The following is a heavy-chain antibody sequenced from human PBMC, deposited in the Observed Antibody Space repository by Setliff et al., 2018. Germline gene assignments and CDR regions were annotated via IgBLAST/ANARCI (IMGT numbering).Heavy chain of an antibody. CDR1: GYTLTELS. Sequence: ASVKVSCKVSGYTLTELSMHWVRRAPGKGLEWMGGVDPEDGETIYAQKFQGRVTMTEDTSTDTAYMELSSLRSEDTAVYYCATGGLLWFGELSGGAFDIWGQGTMVTVSS. D-gene: IGHD3-10*01. CDR3: ATGGLLWFGELSGGAFDI. V-gene: IGHV1-24*01. CDR2: VDPEDGET. J-gene: IGHJ3*02.